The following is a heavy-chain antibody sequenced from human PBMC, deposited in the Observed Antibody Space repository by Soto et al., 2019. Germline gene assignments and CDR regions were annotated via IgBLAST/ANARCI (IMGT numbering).Heavy chain of an antibody. D-gene: IGHD2-2*01. CDR3: AKSLDESTTWSSLSS. CDR2: ISYDGSKI. J-gene: IGHJ5*02. V-gene: IGHV3-30*18. CDR1: GFTFSSYG. Sequence: QVQLVESGGGVVQPGRSLRLSCAASGFTFSSYGMHWVRQAPGKGLEWVAIISYDGSKIYYADSVKGRLTISRDNPKNTLHLQMNSLRVEDTAVYYCAKSLDESTTWSSLSSWGQGTLVTVSS.